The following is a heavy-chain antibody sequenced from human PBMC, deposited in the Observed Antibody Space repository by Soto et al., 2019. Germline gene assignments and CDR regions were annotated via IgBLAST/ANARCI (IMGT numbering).Heavy chain of an antibody. CDR2: ISGSGGST. CDR1: GFTFSSYA. CDR3: AKVDGYYYDSSGYIRFDY. D-gene: IGHD3-22*01. J-gene: IGHJ4*02. V-gene: IGHV3-23*01. Sequence: GSLGLVAAASGFTFSSYAMGVVRQAPGKGLEWVSAISGSGGSTYYADSVKGRFTISRDNSKNTLYLQMKSLRAEDTAVYYCAKVDGYYYDSSGYIRFDYWGQGTLVTVSS.